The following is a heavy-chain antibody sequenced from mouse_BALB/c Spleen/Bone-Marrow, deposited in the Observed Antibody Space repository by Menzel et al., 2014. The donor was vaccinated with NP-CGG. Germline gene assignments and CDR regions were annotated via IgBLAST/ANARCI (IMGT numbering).Heavy chain of an antibody. CDR3: ARRYGHYWYFDV. CDR2: IDTSDSYT. J-gene: IGHJ1*01. D-gene: IGHD2-10*02. Sequence: GAELVMPGASVKMSCKASGYTFTDYWMHWVKQRPGQGLGWIGAIDTSDSYTTYNQNFKDKATLTVDESSSTAYMQFSSLTSEDSAVYYCARRYGHYWYFDVWGAGTTVTVSS. V-gene: IGHV1-69*01. CDR1: GYTFTDYW.